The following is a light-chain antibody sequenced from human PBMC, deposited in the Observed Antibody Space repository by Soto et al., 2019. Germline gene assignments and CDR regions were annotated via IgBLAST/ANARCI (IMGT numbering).Light chain of an antibody. CDR3: AAWDDSLNVWV. V-gene: IGLV1-44*01. CDR2: GNN. J-gene: IGLJ3*02. Sequence: QSVLTQSPSASGTPGQRVTISCSGSSSNIGGNSVNWYQQLPGTAPKLLIYGNNQRPSGVPDRFSGSKSGTSASLAISGLQSEDEADYYCAAWDDSLNVWVFGGGTKLTVL. CDR1: SSNIGGNS.